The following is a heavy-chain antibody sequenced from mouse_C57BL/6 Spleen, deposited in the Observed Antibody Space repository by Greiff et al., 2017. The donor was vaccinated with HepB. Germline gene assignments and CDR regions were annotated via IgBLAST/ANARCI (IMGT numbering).Heavy chain of an antibody. CDR3: ARSRVTTTSWFAY. J-gene: IGHJ3*01. V-gene: IGHV1-80*01. Sequence: QVQLQQSGAELVKPGASVKISCKASGYAFSSYWMNWVKQRPGKGLEWIGQIYPGDGDTNYNGKFKGKATLTADKSSSTAYMQLSSLTSEDSAVYFCARSRVTTTSWFAYWGQGTLVTVSA. CDR2: IYPGDGDT. D-gene: IGHD2-3*01. CDR1: GYAFSSYW.